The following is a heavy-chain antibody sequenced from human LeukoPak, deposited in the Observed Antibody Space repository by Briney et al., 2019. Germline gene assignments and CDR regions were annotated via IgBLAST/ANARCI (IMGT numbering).Heavy chain of an antibody. CDR1: GGSFSGYY. Sequence: ETLSLTCAVYGGSFSGYYWSWIRQPPGKGLEWVSAISGSGGSTYYADSVKGRFTISRDNSKNTLYLQMNSLRAEDTAVYYCAKGGEGGYSYGVYYYYYMDVWGKGTTVTVSS. J-gene: IGHJ6*03. CDR3: AKGGEGGYSYGVYYYYYMDV. V-gene: IGHV3-23*01. CDR2: ISGSGGST. D-gene: IGHD5-18*01.